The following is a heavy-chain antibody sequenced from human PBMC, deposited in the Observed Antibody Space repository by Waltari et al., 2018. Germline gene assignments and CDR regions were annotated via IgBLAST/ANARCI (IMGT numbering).Heavy chain of an antibody. V-gene: IGHV3-74*01. D-gene: IGHD6-19*01. Sequence: EVELVESGGGLVQPGGSLRLSCEVSGVSLSDRWMHWVRQTPEKGLVWVARVNSYGGNTAYADSVRGRFIISRDTARNTLFLQMSSVRVDDTALYYCVAATPSSDKWGQGTLVTVSS. CDR3: VAATPSSDK. J-gene: IGHJ4*02. CDR1: GVSLSDRW. CDR2: VNSYGGNT.